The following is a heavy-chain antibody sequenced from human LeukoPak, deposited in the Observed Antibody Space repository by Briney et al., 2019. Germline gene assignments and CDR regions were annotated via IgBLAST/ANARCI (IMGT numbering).Heavy chain of an antibody. V-gene: IGHV3-23*01. J-gene: IGHJ4*02. CDR1: GFTFTSYA. Sequence: PGGSLRLSCAASGFTFTSYAMSWVRQAPGKGLEWVSAISGSGGSTYYADSVKGRFTISRDNSKNTLYLQMNSLRAEDTAVYYCAKDRVMIATYDSIDYWGQGTLVTVSS. CDR3: AKDRVMIATYDSIDY. D-gene: IGHD3-22*01. CDR2: ISGSGGST.